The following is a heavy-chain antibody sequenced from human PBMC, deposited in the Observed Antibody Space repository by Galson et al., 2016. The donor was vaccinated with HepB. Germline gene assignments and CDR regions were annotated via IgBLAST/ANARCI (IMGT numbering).Heavy chain of an antibody. CDR3: ARGSDYVVTTNHHYYAMDV. CDR1: GGSVSSGSFY. Sequence: SETLSLTCNVSGGSVSSGSFYWTWIRKPPGKGLEWLGYSYHSGSTRYSPSLEGRLTISLDTSKNHLSLKLTSVTAADTAVYYCARGSDYVVTTNHHYYAMDVWGQGTTVTVSS. D-gene: IGHD4-17*01. J-gene: IGHJ6*02. CDR2: SYHSGST. V-gene: IGHV4-61*03.